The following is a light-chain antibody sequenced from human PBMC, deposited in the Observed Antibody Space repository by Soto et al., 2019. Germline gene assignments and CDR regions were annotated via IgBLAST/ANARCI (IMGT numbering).Light chain of an antibody. CDR2: DVS. CDR3: SSYKSSSTLEV. Sequence: QSALTQPASVSGSPGQSITIPCTGTSSDIGGHNYVSWYQQHPGKAPKLMIYDVSNRPSGVSNRFSGSKSGNTASLTISGLQAEDEADYYCSSYKSSSTLEVFGTGTQLTVL. CDR1: SSDIGGHNY. J-gene: IGLJ1*01. V-gene: IGLV2-14*03.